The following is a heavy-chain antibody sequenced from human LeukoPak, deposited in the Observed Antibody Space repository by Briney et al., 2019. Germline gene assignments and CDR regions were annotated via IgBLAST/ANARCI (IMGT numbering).Heavy chain of an antibody. D-gene: IGHD2-21*02. CDR2: IIPILGIA. V-gene: IGHV1-69*04. Sequence: SVKVSCKASGGTFSSYAISWVRQAPGQGLEWMGRIIPILGIANYAQKFQGRVTITADKSTSSAYMELSSLRSEDTAVYYCASQHIVVVTATQYYYYGMDVWGQGTTVTVSS. J-gene: IGHJ6*02. CDR1: GGTFSSYA. CDR3: ASQHIVVVTATQYYYYGMDV.